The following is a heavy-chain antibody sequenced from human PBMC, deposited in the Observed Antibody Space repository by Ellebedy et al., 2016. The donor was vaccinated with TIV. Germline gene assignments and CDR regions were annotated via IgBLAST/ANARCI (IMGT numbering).Heavy chain of an antibody. V-gene: IGHV1-18*01. D-gene: IGHD2-15*01. CDR1: GYTFTSYG. CDR3: ARDSPSSSGAATFDY. Sequence: ASVKVSXXASGYTFTSYGVSWVRLAPGQRLEWMAWSSAYNGNTIYAPRFQGRVTVTTDTSTNTAYMELRSLTSDDTAVYYCARDSPSSSGAATFDYWGQGTLVTVSS. CDR2: SSAYNGNT. J-gene: IGHJ4*02.